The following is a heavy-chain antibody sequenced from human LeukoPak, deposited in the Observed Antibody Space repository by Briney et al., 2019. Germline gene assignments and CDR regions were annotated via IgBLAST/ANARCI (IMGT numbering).Heavy chain of an antibody. J-gene: IGHJ5*02. D-gene: IGHD4/OR15-4a*01. CDR3: ARLTENNWFDP. V-gene: IGHV4-59*11. CDR2: ISDTGSI. Sequence: SETLSLTCTVSTDSISDHYWGWIRQPPGKRLEWIAYISDTGSISYKPSLKSRVTISLKTSQNQFSLKVTSVNTSDTAVYYCARLTENNWFDPWGQGILVTVSS. CDR1: TDSISDHY.